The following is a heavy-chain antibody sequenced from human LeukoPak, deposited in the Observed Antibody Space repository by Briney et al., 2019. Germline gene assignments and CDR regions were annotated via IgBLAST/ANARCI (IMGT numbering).Heavy chain of an antibody. Sequence: GGSLRLSSAASGFTFSIYAMTWVRRAPGKGLKSVADFSATDGSAQYADSVKGRFTISRDNSTNTLYLQMNRMRAEDTAVYYCAKARIEALGTGAFDVWGQGTMVTVSS. V-gene: IGHV3-23*01. CDR3: AKARIEALGTGAFDV. J-gene: IGHJ3*01. CDR1: GFTFSIYA. CDR2: FSATDGSA. D-gene: IGHD6-13*01.